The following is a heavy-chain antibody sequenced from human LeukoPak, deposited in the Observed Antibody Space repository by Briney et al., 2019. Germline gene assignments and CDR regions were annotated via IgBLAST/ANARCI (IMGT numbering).Heavy chain of an antibody. CDR2: IGGDGGAT. CDR3: AKSGSRDWDYFDY. J-gene: IGHJ4*02. V-gene: IGHV3-23*01. CDR1: GFTFSSYA. Sequence: PGGSLRRSCAASGFTFSSYAMNWVRQAPGKGLEWVSTIGGDGGATHYADSVKGRFTISRANSKNTLFLQMNSLRAEDTAVYYCAKSGSRDWDYFDYWGQGTLVTASS. D-gene: IGHD6-19*01.